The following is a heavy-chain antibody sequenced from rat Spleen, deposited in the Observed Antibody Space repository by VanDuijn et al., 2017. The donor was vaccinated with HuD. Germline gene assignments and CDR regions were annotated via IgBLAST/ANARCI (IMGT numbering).Heavy chain of an antibody. D-gene: IGHD1-1*01. J-gene: IGHJ4*01. CDR3: ARHNSYYYVMDA. CDR1: GFTLSDYY. CDR2: ISYEGSST. V-gene: IGHV5-22*01. Sequence: EVQLVESDGGLVQPGRSLKLSCAASGFTLSDYYMAWVRQAPTKGLEWVASISYEGSSTYYGDSVKGRFTFSRDNAKNTLYLQMNSLRSEDTATYYCARHNSYYYVMDAWGQGASVTVSS.